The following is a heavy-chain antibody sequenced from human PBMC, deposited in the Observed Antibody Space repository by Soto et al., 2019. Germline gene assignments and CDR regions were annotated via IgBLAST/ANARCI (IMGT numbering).Heavy chain of an antibody. V-gene: IGHV3-15*07. J-gene: IGHJ6*02. CDR1: GFTVSNAW. D-gene: IGHD2-2*01. CDR3: TTDSGCISNSCYFRYYYYGMDV. Sequence: PGGSLRLSCAASGFTVSNAWMNWVRQAPGKGLEWVGRIKSKTDGGTTDYAAPVKGRFTISREDSKNTLYLQMNSLKTEDTAVYYCTTDSGCISNSCYFRYYYYGMDVWGQGTTVTVSS. CDR2: IKSKTDGGTT.